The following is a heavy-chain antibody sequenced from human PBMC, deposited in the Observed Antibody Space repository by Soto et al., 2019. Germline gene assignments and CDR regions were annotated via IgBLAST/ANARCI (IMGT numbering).Heavy chain of an antibody. CDR1: GYSFSSHA. D-gene: IGHD6-13*01. CDR2: IIPVFGTP. J-gene: IGHJ4*02. Sequence: QVQLEQSGSEVKKSGSSVKVSCKASGYSFSSHAITWVRQAPGQGLEWMGGIIPVFGTPSYAQKFQGRVTISADKSTRTYCLELRSLRSEDTAVYYCARGGALSTSWYWGDGLDSWGQGTQVTVSS. CDR3: ARGGALSTSWYWGDGLDS. V-gene: IGHV1-69*06.